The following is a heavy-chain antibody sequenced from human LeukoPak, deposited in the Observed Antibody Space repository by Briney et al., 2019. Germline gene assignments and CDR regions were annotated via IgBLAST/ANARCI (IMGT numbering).Heavy chain of an antibody. CDR2: ISGSGGST. V-gene: IGHV3-23*01. CDR1: GFTFSSYG. Sequence: GGSLRLSCAASGFTFSSYGMSWVRQAPGKGLEWVSAISGSGGSTFYADSVKGRFTISRDNSKNTLYLQMNSLRAEDTAVYYCAKAIVEMATIPTFDYWGQGTLVTVSS. CDR3: AKAIVEMATIPTFDY. J-gene: IGHJ4*02. D-gene: IGHD5-24*01.